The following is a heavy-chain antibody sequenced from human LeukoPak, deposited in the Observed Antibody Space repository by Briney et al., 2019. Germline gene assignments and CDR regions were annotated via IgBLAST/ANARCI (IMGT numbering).Heavy chain of an antibody. D-gene: IGHD3-16*01. V-gene: IGHV3-23*01. CDR1: GFTFSSYA. J-gene: IGHJ3*02. CDR3: AVADRFPFDAFDI. CDR2: ISGSGGST. Sequence: PGGSLRLSCAASGFTFSSYAMSWVRQAPGKGLEWVSAISGSGGSTYYADSVKGRFTISRDNSKNTLYLQMNSLRAEDTAVYYCAVADRFPFDAFDIWGQGTMVTVSS.